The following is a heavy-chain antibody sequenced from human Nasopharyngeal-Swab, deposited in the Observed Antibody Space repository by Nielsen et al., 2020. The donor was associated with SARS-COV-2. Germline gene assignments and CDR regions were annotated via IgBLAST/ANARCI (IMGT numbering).Heavy chain of an antibody. J-gene: IGHJ3*02. Sequence: ASVKVSCKASGYTFTSYGISWVRQAPGQGLEWMGWISAYNGNTNYAQKLQGRVTMTTDTSTSTAYMELRSLRSDDTDVYYCARVRGGSSSWYQGSDAFDICCQGTMVTVSS. CDR2: ISAYNGNT. V-gene: IGHV1-18*04. CDR3: ARVRGGSSSWYQGSDAFDI. CDR1: GYTFTSYG. D-gene: IGHD6-13*01.